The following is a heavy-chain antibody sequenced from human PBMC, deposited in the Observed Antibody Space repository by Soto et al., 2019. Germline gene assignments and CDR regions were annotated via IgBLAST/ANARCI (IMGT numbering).Heavy chain of an antibody. J-gene: IGHJ4*02. CDR3: ARGRTTVTYNDFLDY. D-gene: IGHD4-17*01. V-gene: IGHV3-33*01. CDR2: IWYDGSNK. CDR1: GFTSNNFA. Sequence: LRLSCIASGFTSNNFAMQWVRQAPGKGLEGVAIIWYDGSNKYYADSVKGRFTISRDNSKNTLYLQMNSLRADDTAVYYCARGRTTVTYNDFLDYWGQGTLVTVSS.